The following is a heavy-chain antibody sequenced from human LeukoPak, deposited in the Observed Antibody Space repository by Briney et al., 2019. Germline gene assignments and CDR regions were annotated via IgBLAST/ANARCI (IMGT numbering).Heavy chain of an antibody. V-gene: IGHV4-39*07. CDR2: IYYSGST. Sequence: PSETLSLTCTVSGGSISSSSYYWGWIRQPPGKGLEWIGSIYYSGSTYYNPSLKSRVTISVDTSKNQFSLKLSSVTAADTAVYYCARDLSSGIQLWLRDAFDIWGQGTMVTVSS. J-gene: IGHJ3*02. D-gene: IGHD5-18*01. CDR3: ARDLSSGIQLWLRDAFDI. CDR1: GGSISSSSYY.